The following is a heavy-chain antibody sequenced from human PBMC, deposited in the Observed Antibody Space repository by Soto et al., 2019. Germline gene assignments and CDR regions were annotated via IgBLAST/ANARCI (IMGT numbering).Heavy chain of an antibody. CDR3: ARKYCSSTSCYKGSYYGMDV. V-gene: IGHV3-33*01. J-gene: IGHJ6*02. CDR1: GFTFSSYG. D-gene: IGHD2-2*02. Sequence: GGSLRLSCAASGFTFSSYGMHWVRQAPGKGLEWVAVIWYDGSNKYYADSVKGRFTISRDNSKNTLYLQMNSLRAEDTAVYYCARKYCSSTSCYKGSYYGMDVWGQGTTVTSP. CDR2: IWYDGSNK.